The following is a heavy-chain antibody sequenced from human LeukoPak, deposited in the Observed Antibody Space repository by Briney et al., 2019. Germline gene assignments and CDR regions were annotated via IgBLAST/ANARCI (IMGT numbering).Heavy chain of an antibody. V-gene: IGHV5-51*01. CDR1: GYSFTSYW. CDR3: ARRNYYDSSGYHAFFDY. D-gene: IGHD3-22*01. Sequence: GESLKISCKGSGYSFTSYWLGWVRQMPGKGLEWMGIIYPGDSDTRYSPSFQGQVTISADKSISTAYLQWSSLKASDTAMYYCARRNYYDSSGYHAFFDYWGQGTLVTVSS. J-gene: IGHJ4*02. CDR2: IYPGDSDT.